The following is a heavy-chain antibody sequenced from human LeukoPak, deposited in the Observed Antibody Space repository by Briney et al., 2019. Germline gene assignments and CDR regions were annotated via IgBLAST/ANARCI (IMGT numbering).Heavy chain of an antibody. V-gene: IGHV1-69*05. CDR2: IIPIFGTA. D-gene: IGHD2-21*02. J-gene: IGHJ6*03. Sequence: SVKVSCKXSGGTFSSYAISWVRQAPGQGLERMGGIIPIFGTANYSQKFQGRVTITTDESTSTAYMELSSLRSEDTAVYYCARALYCGGDCYSGGFYYYYYYMDVWGKGTTVTVSS. CDR1: GGTFSSYA. CDR3: ARALYCGGDCYSGGFYYYYYYMDV.